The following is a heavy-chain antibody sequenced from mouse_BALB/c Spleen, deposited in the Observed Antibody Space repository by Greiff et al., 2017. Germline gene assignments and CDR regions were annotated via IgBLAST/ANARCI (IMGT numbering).Heavy chain of an antibody. Sequence: VQLQQPGAELVRPGASVKLSCKASGYTFTSYYMYWVKQRPGQGLEWIGGINPSNGGTNFNEKFKSKATLTVDKSSSTAYMQLSSLTSEDSAVYYCTRGLYYYGSKAMDYWGQGTSVTVSS. CDR3: TRGLYYYGSKAMDY. V-gene: IGHV1S81*02. CDR1: GYTFTSYY. D-gene: IGHD1-1*01. CDR2: INPSNGGT. J-gene: IGHJ4*01.